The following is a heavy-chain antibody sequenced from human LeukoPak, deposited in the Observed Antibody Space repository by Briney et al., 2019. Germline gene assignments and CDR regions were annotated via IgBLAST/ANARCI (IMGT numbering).Heavy chain of an antibody. D-gene: IGHD1-26*01. Sequence: APVKVSCKASRFTFTSSAVQWVRQARGPRLEWIGWIGVGSANTNYAQKFQERVNITRDMSTSTAYMELKSRRCEGTAVDYWAADISIVGATLYLWGQGTLVTVSS. CDR1: RFTFTSSA. CDR3: AADISIVGATLYL. J-gene: IGHJ4*02. V-gene: IGHV1-58*01. CDR2: IGVGSANT.